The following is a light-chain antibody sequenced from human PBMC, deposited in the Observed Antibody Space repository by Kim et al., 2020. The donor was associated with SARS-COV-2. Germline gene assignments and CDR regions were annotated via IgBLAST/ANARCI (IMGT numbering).Light chain of an antibody. V-gene: IGLV2-8*01. CDR2: DVS. Sequence: QSALTQPPSASGSPGQSVTISCTGTSSDVGGYNFVSWYQQHPGKAPKLMIYDVSNRPSGLPDRFSGSKSGNTASLTVSGLQAEAEADYYCSSYAAISNFVFGTGTKVTVL. CDR3: SSYAAISNFV. CDR1: SSDVGGYNF. J-gene: IGLJ1*01.